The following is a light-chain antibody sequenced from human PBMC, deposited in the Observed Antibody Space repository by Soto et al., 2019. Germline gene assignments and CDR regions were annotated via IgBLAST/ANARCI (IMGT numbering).Light chain of an antibody. CDR2: GAS. CDR1: QSVSSSY. CDR3: QQYGSA. V-gene: IGKV3-20*01. J-gene: IGKJ5*01. Sequence: ELVLTQSPGTLSLSPGERPTLSCRASQSVSSSYLAWYPQKPGQSPRLLIYGASSRATGIPDRFSGSGSGTHFTLTISRLEPEDFSVYYCQQYGSAFGQGTRLEIK.